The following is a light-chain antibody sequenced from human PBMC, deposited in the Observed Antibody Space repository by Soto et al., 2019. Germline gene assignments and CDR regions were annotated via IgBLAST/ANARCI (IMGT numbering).Light chain of an antibody. V-gene: IGKV3D-20*02. CDR2: GAS. J-gene: IGKJ5*01. CDR3: QQRSNRPLT. CDR1: QSISSNY. Sequence: EIVLTQSPGTLSLSPGERATLSCRASQSISSNYLAWYQQKPGQAPRLLIYGASTRATGIPDRFSGSGSGTDFTLTISRLEPEDFAVYHCQQRSNRPLTFGQGTRLEIK.